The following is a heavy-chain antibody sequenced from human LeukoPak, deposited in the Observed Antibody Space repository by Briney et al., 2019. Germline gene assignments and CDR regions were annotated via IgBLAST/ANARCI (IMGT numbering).Heavy chain of an antibody. CDR2: IYTSGST. J-gene: IGHJ4*02. CDR1: GGSISSGSYY. D-gene: IGHD6-6*01. Sequence: PSQTLSLTCTVSGGSISSGSYYWSWIRQPAGKGLEWIGRIYTSGSTNYNPSLKSRVTISVDTSKNQFSLKLSSVTAADTAVYYCARGGYSSSSGTFDYWGQGTLVTVSS. CDR3: ARGGYSSSSGTFDY. V-gene: IGHV4-61*02.